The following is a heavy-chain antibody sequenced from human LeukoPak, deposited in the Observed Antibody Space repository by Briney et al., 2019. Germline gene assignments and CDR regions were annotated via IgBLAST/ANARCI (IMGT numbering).Heavy chain of an antibody. CDR1: GGTFSSYA. V-gene: IGHV1-69*13. CDR3: ARAVLRDFRLDY. CDR2: IIPIFGTA. J-gene: IGHJ4*02. D-gene: IGHD3-9*01. Sequence: SVKVSCKASGGTFSSYAISWVRQAPGQGLEWMGGIIPIFGTANYAQKFQGRVTITAGESTSTAYMELSSLRSEDTAVYYCARAVLRDFRLDYWGQGTLVTVSS.